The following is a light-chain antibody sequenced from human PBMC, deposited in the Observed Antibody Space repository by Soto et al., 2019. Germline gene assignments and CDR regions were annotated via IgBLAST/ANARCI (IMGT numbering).Light chain of an antibody. J-gene: IGLJ1*01. CDR3: CAYAGSIRR. Sequence: QSALTQPPSASGSPGQSVTISCTGTSSAVGLYNYVSWYQQQPGKAPKIIIYEVTKRPSGVPDRFSGSKSGNTASLTVSRLQAEDESDYYCCAYAGSIRRFGSATKVTVL. V-gene: IGLV2-8*01. CDR1: SSAVGLYNY. CDR2: EVT.